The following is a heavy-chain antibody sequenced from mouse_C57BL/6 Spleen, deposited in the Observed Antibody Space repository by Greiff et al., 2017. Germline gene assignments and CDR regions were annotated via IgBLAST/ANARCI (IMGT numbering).Heavy chain of an antibody. CDR2: INPSSGYT. J-gene: IGHJ4*01. D-gene: IGHD2-4*01. CDR3: ARFDYAYYYAMDY. V-gene: IGHV1-7*01. CDR1: GYTFTSYW. Sequence: VQGVESGAELAKPGASVKLSCKASGYTFTSYWMHWVKQRPGQGLEWIGYINPSSGYTKYNQKFKDKATLTADKSSSTAYMQLSSLTYEDSAVYYCARFDYAYYYAMDYWGQGTSVTVSS.